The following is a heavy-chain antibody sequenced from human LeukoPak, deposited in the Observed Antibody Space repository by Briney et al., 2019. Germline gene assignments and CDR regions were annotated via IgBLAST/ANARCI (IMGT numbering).Heavy chain of an antibody. J-gene: IGHJ6*03. CDR1: RFTFSIYA. Sequence: PGRSLRLSCAASRFTFSIYAMHWVRQAPGKGLEWVAVISYDGSDKYYADSVKGRFTISRDNSKNTLYLQMNSLRAEDTAVYYCAKEAGDYYYYYYMDVWGKGTTVTISS. V-gene: IGHV3-30*04. CDR2: ISYDGSDK. D-gene: IGHD2-21*02. CDR3: AKEAGDYYYYYYMDV.